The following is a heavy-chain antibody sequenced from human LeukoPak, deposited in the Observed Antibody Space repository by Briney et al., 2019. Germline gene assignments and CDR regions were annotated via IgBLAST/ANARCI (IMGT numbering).Heavy chain of an antibody. J-gene: IGHJ4*02. CDR3: ARVTVEYTDYFDY. Sequence: PGRSLRLSCAASGFTFSSFGVHWVRQAPGKGLEWVSSISSSSSYIYYADSVKGRFTISRDNAKNSLYLQMNSLRAEDTAVYYCARVTVEYTDYFDYWGQGTLVTVSS. D-gene: IGHD1-14*01. V-gene: IGHV3-21*01. CDR2: ISSSSSYI. CDR1: GFTFSSFG.